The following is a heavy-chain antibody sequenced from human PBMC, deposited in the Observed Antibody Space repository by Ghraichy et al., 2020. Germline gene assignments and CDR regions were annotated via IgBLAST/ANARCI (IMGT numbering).Heavy chain of an antibody. D-gene: IGHD3-22*01. CDR1: GGSISSSSYY. CDR2: IYYSGST. V-gene: IGHV4-39*01. CDR3: ARRGTYDSSGCEFDI. J-gene: IGHJ3*02. Sequence: SETLSLTCTVSGGSISSSSYYWGWIRQPPGKGLEWIGSIYYSGSTYYNPSLKSRVTISVDTSKNQFSLKLSSVTAADTAVYYCARRGTYDSSGCEFDIWGQGTMVTVSS.